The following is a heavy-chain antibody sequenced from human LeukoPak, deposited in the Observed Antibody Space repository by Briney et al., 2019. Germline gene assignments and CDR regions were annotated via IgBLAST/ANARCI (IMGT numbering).Heavy chain of an antibody. CDR3: VRIVGHTTTNF. CDR2: VSFDGRNK. CDR1: GFTFSGFG. V-gene: IGHV3-30*19. Sequence: GGSLRLSCAASGFTFSGFGMYWARQAPGKGLEWVSFVSFDGRNKNYADSVRGRFTISRDNSKNTLYLQMNSVTYEDTAVYFCVRIVGHTTTNFWGQGTIVTVSS. D-gene: IGHD1-26*01. J-gene: IGHJ4*02.